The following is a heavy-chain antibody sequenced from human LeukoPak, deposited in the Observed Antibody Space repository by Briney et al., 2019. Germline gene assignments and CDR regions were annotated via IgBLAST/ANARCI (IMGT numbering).Heavy chain of an antibody. D-gene: IGHD6-6*01. CDR3: ARGSVYSSSSPPGH. J-gene: IGHJ4*02. V-gene: IGHV3-48*01. Sequence: GGSLRLSCAASGFTFSSYSMNWVRQAPGKGLEWVSYISSSSSTIYYADSVKGRFTIFRDNSKNTLYLQMNSLRAEDTAVYYCARGSVYSSSSPPGHWGQGTLVTVSS. CDR2: ISSSSSTI. CDR1: GFTFSSYS.